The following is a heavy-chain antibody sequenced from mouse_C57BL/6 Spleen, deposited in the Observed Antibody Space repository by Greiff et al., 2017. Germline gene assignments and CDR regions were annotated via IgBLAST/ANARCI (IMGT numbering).Heavy chain of an antibody. D-gene: IGHD2-4*01. CDR2: IFPGSGST. CDR3: ATTDDYEGYAMDY. V-gene: IGHV1-55*01. CDR1: GYTFTSYW. J-gene: IGHJ4*01. Sequence: QVQLQQPGAELVKPGASVKMSCKASGYTFTSYWITWVKQRPGQGLEWIGDIFPGSGSTNYNEKFKSKATLTVDTSSSTAYMQLSSLTSEDSAVYYCATTDDYEGYAMDYWGQGTSVTVSS.